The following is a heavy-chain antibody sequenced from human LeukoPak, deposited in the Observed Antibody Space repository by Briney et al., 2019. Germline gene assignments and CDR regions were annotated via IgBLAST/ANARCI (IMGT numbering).Heavy chain of an antibody. D-gene: IGHD6-13*01. CDR1: GYTFTSYA. V-gene: IGHV7-4-1*02. J-gene: IGHJ5*02. CDR2: INTNTGNP. Sequence: ASVKVSCKASGYTFTSYAMNWVRQAPGQGLEWMGWINTNTGNPTYAQGFTGRFVFSLDTSVSTAYLQISSLKAEDTAVYYCAGFSSSWHPNWFDPWGQGTLVTVSS. CDR3: AGFSSSWHPNWFDP.